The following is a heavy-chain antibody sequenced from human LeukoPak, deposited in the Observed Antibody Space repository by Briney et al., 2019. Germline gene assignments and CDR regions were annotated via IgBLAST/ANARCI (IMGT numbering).Heavy chain of an antibody. J-gene: IGHJ4*02. Sequence: GGSLRLSCAASGFTFSSYAMSWVRQAPGKGLEWVSAISGSGGSTYYADSVKGRFTISRDNSKNTLYLQMNSLRAEDTAVYYCARADYYYDSSGYYRPGGTFDYWGQGTLVTVSS. CDR3: ARADYYYDSSGYYRPGGTFDY. V-gene: IGHV3-23*01. CDR2: ISGSGGST. D-gene: IGHD3-22*01. CDR1: GFTFSSYA.